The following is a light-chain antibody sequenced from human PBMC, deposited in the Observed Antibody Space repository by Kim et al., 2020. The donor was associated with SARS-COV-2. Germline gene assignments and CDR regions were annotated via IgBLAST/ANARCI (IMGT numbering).Light chain of an antibody. Sequence: EIVMPQSPVTLSVSPGERATLSCRASQSVSSNLVWYQQKPGQAPRLLIYGASTRATGIPARFSGSGSGTEFTLTISSLQSEDFAVYYCQQYNNWPRTFGQGTKVDIK. J-gene: IGKJ1*01. CDR3: QQYNNWPRT. CDR2: GAS. CDR1: QSVSSN. V-gene: IGKV3-15*01.